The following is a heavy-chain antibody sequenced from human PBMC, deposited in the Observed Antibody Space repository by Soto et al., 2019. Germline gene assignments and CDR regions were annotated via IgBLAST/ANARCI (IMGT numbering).Heavy chain of an antibody. CDR1: GFTVSGSY. CDR2: MYSGGST. CDR3: TRDSSPTVTADS. Sequence: EVQLVESGGGLVQPGGSLRLSCAAFGFTVSGSYMTWVRQAPGKGLEWVSVMYSGGSTYYADSVKGRFTVSRDTSKNTLYLQMNNLRAEDTAVYCCTRDSSPTVTADSWGQGTLVTVSS. D-gene: IGHD4-17*01. J-gene: IGHJ4*02. V-gene: IGHV3-66*01.